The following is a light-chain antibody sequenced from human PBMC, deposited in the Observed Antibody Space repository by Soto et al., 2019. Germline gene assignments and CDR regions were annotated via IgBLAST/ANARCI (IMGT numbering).Light chain of an antibody. V-gene: IGLV2-11*01. J-gene: IGLJ3*02. CDR3: CSYAGSYTWV. CDR1: SNNVGFYNY. Sequence: QSALTQPRSVSGSPGQSVTISCTGTSNNVGFYNYVSWYQQHPGKAPKLMIYDVNKRPSGVPDRFSGSKSGNTASLTISGLQAEDEADYYCCSYAGSYTWVFGGGTKVTVL. CDR2: DVN.